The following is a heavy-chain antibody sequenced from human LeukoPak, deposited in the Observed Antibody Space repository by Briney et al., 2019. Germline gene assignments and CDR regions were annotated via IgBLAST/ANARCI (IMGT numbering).Heavy chain of an antibody. CDR3: AKTIAAAGTAAFDI. CDR1: GFTFSSYG. J-gene: IGHJ3*02. V-gene: IGHV3-23*01. CDR2: ISGSGGST. Sequence: PGGPLRLSCAASGFTFSSYGMSWVRQAPGKGLEWVSAISGSGGSTYYADSVKGRFTISRDNSKNTLYLPMNSLRAEDTAVYYCAKTIAAAGTAAFDIWGQGTMVTVSP. D-gene: IGHD6-13*01.